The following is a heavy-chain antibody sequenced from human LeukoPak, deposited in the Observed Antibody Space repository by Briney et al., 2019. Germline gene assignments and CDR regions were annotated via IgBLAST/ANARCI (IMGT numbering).Heavy chain of an antibody. J-gene: IGHJ4*02. V-gene: IGHV3-30*02. CDR2: IRSDGINK. Sequence: GGSLRLSCTASGFTLNSYGMHWVRQAPGKGLEWVAFIRSDGINKYYVDSVKGRFTISRDISENTLYLQMNRLRADDTAGYYCGKGGGGGGGGGYFDYWGQGTLVTVSS. CDR3: GKGGGGGGGGGYFDY. D-gene: IGHD3-16*01. CDR1: GFTLNSYG.